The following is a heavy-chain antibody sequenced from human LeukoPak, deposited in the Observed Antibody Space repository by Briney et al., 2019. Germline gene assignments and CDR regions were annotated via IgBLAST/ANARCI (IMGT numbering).Heavy chain of an antibody. CDR1: GGSFSGYY. CDR3: ASLIAARPGRLTNYYYYYYMDV. D-gene: IGHD6-6*01. J-gene: IGHJ6*03. V-gene: IGHV4-34*01. CDR2: INHSGST. Sequence: SETLSLTCAVYGGSFSGYYWSWIRQPPGKGLEWIGEINHSGSTNYNPSLKSRVTISVDTSKNQFSLKLSSVTAADTAVYYCASLIAARPGRLTNYYYYYYMDVRGKGTTVTVSS.